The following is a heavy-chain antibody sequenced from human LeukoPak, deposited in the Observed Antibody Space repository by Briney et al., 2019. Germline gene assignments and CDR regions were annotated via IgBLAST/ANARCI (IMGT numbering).Heavy chain of an antibody. Sequence: GPLRLSCAASGFTVSSNYMSWVRQAPGKGLEWGSVIYSGGYTDYADSVKGRFTISRDNSKNTLYLQMNSLRAEDTAVYYCASKGGNDWEYFFDYWGQGTLVTVSS. CDR3: ASKGGNDWEYFFDY. D-gene: IGHD1-1*01. V-gene: IGHV3-53*01. CDR2: IYSGGYT. CDR1: GFTVSSNY. J-gene: IGHJ4*02.